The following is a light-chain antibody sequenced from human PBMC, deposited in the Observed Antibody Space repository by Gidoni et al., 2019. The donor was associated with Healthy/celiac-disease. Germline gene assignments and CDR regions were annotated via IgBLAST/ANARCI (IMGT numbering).Light chain of an antibody. J-gene: IGKJ3*01. CDR3: QQYGSSPWT. CDR2: GAS. Sequence: VLTPSPGTLSLSPGERATLSCRASQSVSSSYLAWYQQKPGQAPRLLIYGASIRATGIPDRFSGSGSGTDFTLTISRLEPEDFAVYYCQQYGSSPWTFGPGTKVDIK. V-gene: IGKV3-20*01. CDR1: QSVSSSY.